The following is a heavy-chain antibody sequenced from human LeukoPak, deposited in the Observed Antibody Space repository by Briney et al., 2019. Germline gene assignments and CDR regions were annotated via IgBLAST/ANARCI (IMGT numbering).Heavy chain of an antibody. D-gene: IGHD3-22*01. CDR3: ARQYYYDSSGYYYAFDI. J-gene: IGHJ3*02. CDR2: INHSGSI. CDR1: GGSFSGYY. V-gene: IGHV4-34*01. Sequence: PSETLSLTCAVYGGSFSGYYWSWIRQPPGKGLEWIGEINHSGSINYNPSLKSRVTISVDTSKNQFSLKLSSVTAADTAVYYCARQYYYDSSGYYYAFDIWGQGTMVTVSS.